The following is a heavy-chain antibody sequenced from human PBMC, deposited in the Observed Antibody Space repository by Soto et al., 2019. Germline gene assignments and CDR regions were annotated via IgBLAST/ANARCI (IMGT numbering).Heavy chain of an antibody. V-gene: IGHV4-59*12. CDR1: GGSISSYY. CDR3: ARDMGYCSSTSCTNWFDP. J-gene: IGHJ5*02. Sequence: SETRSLTCTVSGGSISSYYWSWIRQPPGKGLEWIGYIYYSGSTNYNPSLKSRVTISVDTSKNQFSLKLSSVTAADTAVYYCARDMGYCSSTSCTNWFDPWGQGTLVTVS. D-gene: IGHD2-2*01. CDR2: IYYSGST.